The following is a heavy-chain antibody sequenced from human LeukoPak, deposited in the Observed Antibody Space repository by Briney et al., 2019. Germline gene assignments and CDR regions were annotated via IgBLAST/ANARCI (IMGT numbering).Heavy chain of an antibody. CDR3: VRGSVPAAMSLDY. D-gene: IGHD2-2*01. CDR2: INHSGST. Sequence: SETLSLTCAVYGGSFSGYYWSWIRQPPGKGLEWIGEINHSGSTNYNPSLKSRVTISVDTSKNQFSLKLSSVTAADTAVYYCVRGSVPAAMSLDYWGQGTLVIVSS. J-gene: IGHJ4*02. CDR1: GGSFSGYY. V-gene: IGHV4-34*01.